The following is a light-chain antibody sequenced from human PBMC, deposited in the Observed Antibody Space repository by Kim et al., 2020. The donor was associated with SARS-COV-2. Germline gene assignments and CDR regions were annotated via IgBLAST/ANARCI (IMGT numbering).Light chain of an antibody. J-gene: IGLJ3*02. CDR1: SSNIGSNT. Sequence: GQVVTISCSGSSSNIGSNTVNWYQQLPGTAPKLLIYSNNQRPSGVPARFSGSKSGTSASLAISGLQSEDEADYYCAAWDDSLNAWVFGGGTQLTVL. V-gene: IGLV1-44*01. CDR2: SNN. CDR3: AAWDDSLNAWV.